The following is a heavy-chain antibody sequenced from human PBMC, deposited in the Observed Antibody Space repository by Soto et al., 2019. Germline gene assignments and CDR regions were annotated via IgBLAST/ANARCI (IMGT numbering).Heavy chain of an antibody. CDR1: GGSFKSGSYS. V-gene: IGHV4-61*01. J-gene: IGHJ4*02. CDR3: ARDFAYFDF. CDR2: VYHTRRT. D-gene: IGHD3-3*01. Sequence: QVQLQESGPGLVKPSETLSLTCTVSGGSFKSGSYSWSWIRQPPGKGLVWIGYVYHTRRTSYNPFLKSRVSISMDTSKNQFSLNLDSVTAADTAVYFCARDFAYFDFWGQGTLVTVSS.